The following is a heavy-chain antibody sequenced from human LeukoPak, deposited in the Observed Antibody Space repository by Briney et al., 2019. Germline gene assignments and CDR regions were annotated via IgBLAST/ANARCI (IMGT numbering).Heavy chain of an antibody. Sequence: GGSLRLSCTGSQLIFSKYGLNWVRQSPGKGLEWISSITRSGSNIDYADSVRGRFTISRDNAKNSLFLHMNSLRVEDTAVYYCARLTIYDDTDYWGQGTLVTVSS. J-gene: IGHJ4*02. CDR2: ITRSGSNI. CDR1: QLIFSKYG. CDR3: ARLTIYDDTDY. D-gene: IGHD3-3*01. V-gene: IGHV3-48*03.